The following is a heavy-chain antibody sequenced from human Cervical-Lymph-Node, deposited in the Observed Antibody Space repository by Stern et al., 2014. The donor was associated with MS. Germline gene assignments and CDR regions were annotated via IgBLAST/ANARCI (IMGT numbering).Heavy chain of an antibody. Sequence: QVTLRESGPALVKPTQTLTLTCTFSGFSLSTSGMCVSWIRQPPGKALEXLALLDWDDDKYYSTSLKTRLTISKDTSKNQVVLTMTNMDPVDTATYYCARTPGGYGSGHYGMDVWGQGTTVTVSS. CDR3: ARTPGGYGSGHYGMDV. J-gene: IGHJ6*02. V-gene: IGHV2-70*01. D-gene: IGHD6-19*01. CDR1: GFSLSTSGMC. CDR2: LDWDDDK.